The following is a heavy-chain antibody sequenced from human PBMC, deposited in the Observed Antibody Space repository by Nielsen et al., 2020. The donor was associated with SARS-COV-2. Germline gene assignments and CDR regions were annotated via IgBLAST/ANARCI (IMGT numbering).Heavy chain of an antibody. CDR3: AKGQEKGYSYGYGFDY. CDR2: ISGSGGST. CDR1: GFTFSSYA. Sequence: GGSLRLSCAASGFTFSSYAMSWVRQAPGKGLEWVSAISGSGGSTYYADSVKGRFTISRDNSKNTLYLQMNGLRAEDTAVYYCAKGQEKGYSYGYGFDYWGQGTLVTVSS. J-gene: IGHJ4*02. V-gene: IGHV3-23*01. D-gene: IGHD5-18*01.